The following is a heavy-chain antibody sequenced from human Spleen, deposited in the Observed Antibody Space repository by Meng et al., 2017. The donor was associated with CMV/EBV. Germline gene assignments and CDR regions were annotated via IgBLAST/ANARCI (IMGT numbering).Heavy chain of an antibody. V-gene: IGHV3-23*01. D-gene: IGHD4-11*01. Sequence: GESLKISCTASGFTFSSYAMSWVRQAPGKGLEWVSAISGSGGSKDSADSGKGRFTISRDNAKNTLYLQMNSLRAEDTAVYYCAKTLPVTTRYYVMDVWGQGTTVTVSS. CDR3: AKTLPVTTRYYVMDV. CDR1: GFTFSSYA. J-gene: IGHJ6*02. CDR2: ISGSGGSK.